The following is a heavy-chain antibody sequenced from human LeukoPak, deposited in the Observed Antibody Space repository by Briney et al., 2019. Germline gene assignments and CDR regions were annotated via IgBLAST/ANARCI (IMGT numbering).Heavy chain of an antibody. CDR1: GFTFSSYG. Sequence: GGSLRLSCAASGFTFSSYGMHWVRQAPGKGLEWVAVISYDGSNKYYADSVKGRFTISRDNSRNTLYLQMNSLRAEDTAVYYCAKGGVVHAFDIWGQGTMVTVSS. J-gene: IGHJ3*02. D-gene: IGHD2-15*01. V-gene: IGHV3-30*18. CDR2: ISYDGSNK. CDR3: AKGGVVHAFDI.